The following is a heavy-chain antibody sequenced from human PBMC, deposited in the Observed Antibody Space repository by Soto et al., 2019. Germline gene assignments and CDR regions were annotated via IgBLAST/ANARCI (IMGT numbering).Heavy chain of an antibody. Sequence: PSETLSLTCAVYGGSFSDYYWTWIRQPPGKGLEWIGEIHHSGSTYYNPSLKSRVTISLDTSKNQFSLRLTSVTAADAAVYFCARFSTLGKDYGVDV. CDR2: IHHSGST. D-gene: IGHD3-3*02. CDR1: GGSFSDYY. V-gene: IGHV4-34*01. CDR3: ARFSTLGKDYGVDV. J-gene: IGHJ6*01.